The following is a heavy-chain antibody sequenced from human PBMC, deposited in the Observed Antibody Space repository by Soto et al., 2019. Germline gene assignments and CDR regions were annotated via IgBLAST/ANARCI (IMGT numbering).Heavy chain of an antibody. CDR3: VRDGTKTLRDWFDP. V-gene: IGHV4-4*07. CDR1: GASLSGFC. CDR2: IYATATT. J-gene: IGHJ5*02. Sequence: SVTLSLTCTASGASLSGFCCCWIRTSTGNALDSIGRIYATATTHYNPSLNSRVMMSAYTSKKHFSLKLRYVTAADTAVYYRVRDGTKTLRDWFDPWGQGISVTVSS. D-gene: IGHD1-1*01.